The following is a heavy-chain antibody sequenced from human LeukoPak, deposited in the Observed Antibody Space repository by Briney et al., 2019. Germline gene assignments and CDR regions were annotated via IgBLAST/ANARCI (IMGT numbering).Heavy chain of an antibody. CDR1: GFTFSSYG. Sequence: GGSLRLSCAASGFTFSSYGMHWVRQAPGKGLEWVAFIRYDGSNKYYADSVKGRFTISRDNSKNTLYLQMNSLRAEDTAVYYCAKYGPSSWSDWYFDLWGRGTLVTVSS. CDR2: IRYDGSNK. J-gene: IGHJ2*01. V-gene: IGHV3-30*02. D-gene: IGHD6-13*01. CDR3: AKYGPSSWSDWYFDL.